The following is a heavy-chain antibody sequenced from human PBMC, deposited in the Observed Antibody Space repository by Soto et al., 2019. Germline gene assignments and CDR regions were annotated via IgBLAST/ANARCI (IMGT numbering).Heavy chain of an antibody. J-gene: IGHJ6*02. Sequence: QVQLVQSGAEVKKPGASVNVSCKASGYSFHTYAISWVRQAPGQGLEWVGWISGYNGNTNYAQKFQGRVTLTTDTSKKTAFMELRSLTGDDTAVYYCAREYGMDVWGQGTTVTVSS. CDR2: ISGYNGNT. CDR1: GYSFHTYA. V-gene: IGHV1-18*01. CDR3: AREYGMDV.